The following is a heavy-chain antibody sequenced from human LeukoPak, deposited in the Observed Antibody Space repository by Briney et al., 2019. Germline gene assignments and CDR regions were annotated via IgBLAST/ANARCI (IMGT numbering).Heavy chain of an antibody. V-gene: IGHV1-18*01. D-gene: IGHD1-26*01. Sequence: ASVKVSCKASGYTFTSYGISWVRQAPGQGLEWMGWISAYNGNTNYAQKLQGRVTMTTDTSTSTAYMELRSLRSDDTAVYYCAKDVSGWELPDYFDYWGQGTLVTVSS. J-gene: IGHJ4*02. CDR2: ISAYNGNT. CDR1: GYTFTSYG. CDR3: AKDVSGWELPDYFDY.